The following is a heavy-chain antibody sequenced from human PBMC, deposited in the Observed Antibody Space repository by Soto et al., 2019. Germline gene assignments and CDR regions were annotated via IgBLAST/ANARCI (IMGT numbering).Heavy chain of an antibody. CDR3: SRVHFVEIYRKETFYYFDY. CDR2: IYYSGST. J-gene: IGHJ4*02. CDR1: GGFISSSTNY. Sequence: SETLSLTCTVSGGFISSSTNYWGWIRQPPGKGLESIGTIYYSGSTSYNPSLESRLTISVDTSKNQFSLRLTSVTAADTAMYYCSRVHFVEIYRKETFYYFDYWGQGSLVTVS. D-gene: IGHD2-21*01. V-gene: IGHV4-39*01.